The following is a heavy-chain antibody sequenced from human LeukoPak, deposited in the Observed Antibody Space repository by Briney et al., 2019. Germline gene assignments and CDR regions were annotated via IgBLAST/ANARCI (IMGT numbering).Heavy chain of an antibody. Sequence: ASVKVSCKASGYTFTSYYMHWVRQAPGQGLEWMGIINPSGGSTSYAQKFQGRVTTTRDTSTSTVYMELSSLRSEDTAVYYCARDGTGGFGELSGWGQGTLVTVSS. CDR1: GYTFTSYY. CDR2: INPSGGST. D-gene: IGHD3-10*01. V-gene: IGHV1-46*01. J-gene: IGHJ4*02. CDR3: ARDGTGGFGELSG.